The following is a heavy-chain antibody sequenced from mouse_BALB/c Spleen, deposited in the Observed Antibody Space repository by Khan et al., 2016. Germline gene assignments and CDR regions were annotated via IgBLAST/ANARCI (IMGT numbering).Heavy chain of an antibody. V-gene: IGHV1-87*01. CDR2: IYPGDGDT. CDR3: SSYYSSSYDYCGY. CDR1: GYTFTSYG. D-gene: IGHD1-1*01. Sequence: QIQLVQSGAELARPGATVKMSCKASGYTFTSYGMQWVKQRPGQGLEWIGAIYPGDGDTSYTQKFKGMATLTADTSSSTAYMQLSSLTSEDSAVYCCSSYYSSSYDYCGYCGGGTTLTAFS. J-gene: IGHJ2*01.